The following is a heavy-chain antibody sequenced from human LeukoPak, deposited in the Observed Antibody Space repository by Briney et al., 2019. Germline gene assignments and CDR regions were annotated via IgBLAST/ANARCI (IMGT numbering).Heavy chain of an antibody. CDR3: ARRSSGVIDSYYYYYYMDV. Sequence: SETLSLTCTVPGGSISSSSYCWGWIRQPPGKGLEWIGSIYYSGSTYYNPSLKSRVTISVDTSKNQFSLKLSSVTAADTAVYYCARRSSGVIDSYYYYYYMDVWGKGTTVTVSS. V-gene: IGHV4-39*01. J-gene: IGHJ6*03. CDR2: IYYSGST. CDR1: GGSISSSSYC. D-gene: IGHD3-16*02.